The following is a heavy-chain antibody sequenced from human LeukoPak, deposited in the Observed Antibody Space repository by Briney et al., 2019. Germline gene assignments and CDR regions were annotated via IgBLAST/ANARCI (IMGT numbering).Heavy chain of an antibody. V-gene: IGHV4-4*07. J-gene: IGHJ5*02. Sequence: SETLSLTCTVSGGSISSYYWSWIRQPAGKGLEWIGRIYTSGSTNYNPSLKSRVTMSVDTSKNQFSLKLSSVTAADTAVYYCARGIAVAGTLNWFDPWGQGTLATVTA. CDR2: IYTSGST. CDR3: ARGIAVAGTLNWFDP. D-gene: IGHD6-19*01. CDR1: GGSISSYY.